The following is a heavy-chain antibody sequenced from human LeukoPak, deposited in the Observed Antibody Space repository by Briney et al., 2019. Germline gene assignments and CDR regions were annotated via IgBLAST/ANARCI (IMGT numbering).Heavy chain of an antibody. CDR3: ARRMDFCSGGRFDPFYFDF. V-gene: IGHV3-21*01. J-gene: IGHJ4*02. D-gene: IGHD2-15*01. CDR2: ITTTSTSI. CDR1: GFLFSNYA. Sequence: PGGSLRLSCAASGFLFSNYAMDWVRQAPGNGLEWVSSITTTSTSIYYADSVRGRFTISRDNAKNLLYLQMNGLGAEDTAVYYCARRMDFCSGGRFDPFYFDFWGQGPQVTVSS.